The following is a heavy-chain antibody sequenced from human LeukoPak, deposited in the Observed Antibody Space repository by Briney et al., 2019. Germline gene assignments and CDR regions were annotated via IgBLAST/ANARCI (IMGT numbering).Heavy chain of an antibody. CDR3: ARAVYCGGGSCYFDS. CDR1: GYTFTSYY. CDR2: INPSGGST. J-gene: IGHJ4*02. Sequence: ASVKVSCKASGYTFTSYYMHWVRQAPGQGLEWMGIINPSGGSTRYAQNFQGRVTMTRDTSTTTVYMELSSLKSEDTAVYYCARAVYCGGGSCYFDSWGQGTLVTVSP. D-gene: IGHD2-15*01. V-gene: IGHV1-46*01.